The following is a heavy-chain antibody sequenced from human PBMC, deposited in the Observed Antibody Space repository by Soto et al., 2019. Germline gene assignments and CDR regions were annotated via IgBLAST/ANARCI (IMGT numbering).Heavy chain of an antibody. CDR3: ARGHYYDSSGYYLYYFDY. V-gene: IGHV4-34*01. J-gene: IGHJ4*02. CDR2: INHSGST. Sequence: QVQLQQWGAGLLKPLETLSLTCAVYGGSFSGYYWSWIRQPPGKGLEWIGEINHSGSTNYNPSLKSRVTISVDTSKNQFSLKLSSVTAADTAVYYCARGHYYDSSGYYLYYFDYWGQGTLVTVSS. D-gene: IGHD3-22*01. CDR1: GGSFSGYY.